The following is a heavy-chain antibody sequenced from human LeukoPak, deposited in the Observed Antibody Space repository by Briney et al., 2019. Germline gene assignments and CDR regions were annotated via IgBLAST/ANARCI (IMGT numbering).Heavy chain of an antibody. CDR2: INSIFGIA. D-gene: IGHD4-17*01. V-gene: IGHV1-69*04. J-gene: IGHJ6*02. Sequence: SVKVSCKASGGTFSSCAISWVRQAPGQGLEWMGRINSIFGIANYEQKSQGRVTITADKSTSTAYMELSSLRSEDTAVYYCARETVTTDYYYGMDVWGQGTTVTVSS. CDR1: GGTFSSCA. CDR3: ARETVTTDYYYGMDV.